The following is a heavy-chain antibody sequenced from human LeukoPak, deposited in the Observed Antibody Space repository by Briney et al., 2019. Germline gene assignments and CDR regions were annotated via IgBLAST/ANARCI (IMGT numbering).Heavy chain of an antibody. V-gene: IGHV4-4*02. CDR3: ARGSIAAAEGSHWFDP. Sequence: SGTLSLTCAVSGVSISTSEWWIWVRQPPGQGLEWIGEIHRDGRTRYNPSLTSRVTMSMDYSKNQFSLNVRFVTAADTAIYYCARGSIAAAEGSHWFDPWGQGTLVTVSS. D-gene: IGHD6-13*01. CDR2: IHRDGRT. CDR1: GVSISTSEW. J-gene: IGHJ5*02.